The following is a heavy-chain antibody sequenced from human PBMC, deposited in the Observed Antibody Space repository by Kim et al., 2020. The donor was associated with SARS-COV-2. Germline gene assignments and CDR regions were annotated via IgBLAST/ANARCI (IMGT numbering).Heavy chain of an antibody. J-gene: IGHJ4*02. D-gene: IGHD3-9*01. Sequence: GKGRFTISRDNSKNTLYLQMNSLRAEDTAVYYCANSGALAAYYDILTVDYWGQGTLVTVSS. V-gene: IGHV3-23*01. CDR3: ANSGALAAYYDILTVDY.